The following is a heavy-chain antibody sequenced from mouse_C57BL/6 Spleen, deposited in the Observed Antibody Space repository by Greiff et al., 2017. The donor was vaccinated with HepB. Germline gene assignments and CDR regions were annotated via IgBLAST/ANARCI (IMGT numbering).Heavy chain of an antibody. D-gene: IGHD4-1*01. V-gene: IGHV14-2*01. CDR2: IDPEDGET. Sequence: VQLKQSGAELVKPGASVKLSCTASGFNIKDYYMHWVKQRTEQGLEWIGRIDPEDGETKYAPKFQGKATITADTSSNTAYLQLSSLTSDDPAVYDCAKGFFTGTLAYWGQGTLVTVSA. CDR1: GFNIKDYY. CDR3: AKGFFTGTLAY. J-gene: IGHJ3*01.